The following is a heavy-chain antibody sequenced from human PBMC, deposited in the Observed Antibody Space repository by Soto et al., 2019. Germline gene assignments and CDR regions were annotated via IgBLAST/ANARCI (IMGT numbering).Heavy chain of an antibody. CDR2: ISYDGSNE. D-gene: IGHD3-10*01. CDR3: AKDAKEIYGSGYYYNFDY. V-gene: IGHV3-30*18. CDR1: GFTLSSSG. Sequence: PAGSLRLSCAASGFTLSSSGMHWVRQAPGNGLEWVAIISYDGSNEYYADSVKGRFTISRDNSKNSLYLQMNNLRAEDTAVYYCAKDAKEIYGSGYYYNFDYWGQGTLVTVSS. J-gene: IGHJ4*02.